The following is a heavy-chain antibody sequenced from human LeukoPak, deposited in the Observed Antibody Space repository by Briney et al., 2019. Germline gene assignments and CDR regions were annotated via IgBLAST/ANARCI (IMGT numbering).Heavy chain of an antibody. Sequence: GASVKVSCKSSGYTFTSYGFNWVRQAPGQGLEWMGWISAYDGNTNYAQKLQGRVTMTTDTSTSTVYMELTSLRSDDTAAYYCARMGDYHLVSFFDYWGQGTLVTVSS. D-gene: IGHD4/OR15-4a*01. V-gene: IGHV1-18*01. CDR1: GYTFTSYG. CDR2: ISAYDGNT. CDR3: ARMGDYHLVSFFDY. J-gene: IGHJ4*02.